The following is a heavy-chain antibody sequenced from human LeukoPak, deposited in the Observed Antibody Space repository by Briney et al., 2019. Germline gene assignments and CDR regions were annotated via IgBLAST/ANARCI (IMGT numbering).Heavy chain of an antibody. CDR3: APVQWLADTWGY. V-gene: IGHV4-39*01. Sequence: SETLSLTCTVSGGSISTSRYYWGRIRQPPGKGLEWIGSIYSGLTYYNPSLKSRVTMSIDTSKNQFSLKLSSVTAADTAVYFCAPVQWLADTWGYWGQGTLVTVSP. D-gene: IGHD6-19*01. CDR2: IYSGLT. J-gene: IGHJ4*02. CDR1: GGSISTSRYY.